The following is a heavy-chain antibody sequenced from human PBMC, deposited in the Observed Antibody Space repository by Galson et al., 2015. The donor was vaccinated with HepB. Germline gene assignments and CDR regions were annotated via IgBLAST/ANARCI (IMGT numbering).Heavy chain of an antibody. CDR1: GYTFTSYG. CDR3: AREFYCSSTSCYTRGRHFDY. Sequence: SVKVSCKASGYTFTSYGISWVRQAPGQGLEWMGWISAYNGNTNYAQKLQGRVTMTTDTSTSTAYMELRSLRSDDTAVYYCAREFYCSSTSCYTRGRHFDYWGQGTLVTVSS. D-gene: IGHD2-2*01. V-gene: IGHV1-18*01. J-gene: IGHJ4*02. CDR2: ISAYNGNT.